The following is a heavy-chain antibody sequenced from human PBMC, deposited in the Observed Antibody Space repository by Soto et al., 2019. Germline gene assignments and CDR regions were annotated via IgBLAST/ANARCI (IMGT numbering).Heavy chain of an antibody. J-gene: IGHJ4*02. Sequence: QVQLVQSGGGLVKPGGSLRLSCTTCGFTFSAFYLSWVRQPPGKGLEWVSYISSDDKTVYYAEFVKGRFTISRDNAQNSLYLKMNNLRADDTAVYYCVGDRAQAWTRLWGQGTLVTVSS. CDR1: GFTFSAFY. V-gene: IGHV3-11*01. CDR3: VGDRAQAWTRL. D-gene: IGHD5-12*01. CDR2: ISSDDKTV.